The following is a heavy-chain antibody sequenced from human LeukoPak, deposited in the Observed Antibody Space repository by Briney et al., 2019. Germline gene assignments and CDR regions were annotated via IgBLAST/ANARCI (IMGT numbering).Heavy chain of an antibody. J-gene: IGHJ1*01. Sequence: ASVKVSCKASGYTFTGYYMHWVRQAPGEGLEWMGWINPNSGGTKYAQKFQGRVTMTRDTSINTAYMELSRLRSDDTAVYYCAKEGSGGSCSEWGGQGTLVTVSS. V-gene: IGHV1-2*02. CDR1: GYTFTGYY. D-gene: IGHD2-15*01. CDR3: AKEGSGGSCSEW. CDR2: INPNSGGT.